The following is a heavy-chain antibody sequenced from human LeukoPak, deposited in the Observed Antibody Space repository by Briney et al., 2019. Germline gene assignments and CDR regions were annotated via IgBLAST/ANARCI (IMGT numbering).Heavy chain of an antibody. CDR1: GGSISSGGYY. J-gene: IGHJ1*01. D-gene: IGHD4-17*01. CDR3: ASYRKTTVTTRAVEGFQH. Sequence: SETLSLTCTVSGGSISSGGYYWSWIRQHPGTGLEWIGYIYYSGSTYYNPSLKSRVTISVDTSKNQFSLKLSSVTAADTAVYYCASYRKTTVTTRAVEGFQHWGQGTLVTVSS. V-gene: IGHV4-31*03. CDR2: IYYSGST.